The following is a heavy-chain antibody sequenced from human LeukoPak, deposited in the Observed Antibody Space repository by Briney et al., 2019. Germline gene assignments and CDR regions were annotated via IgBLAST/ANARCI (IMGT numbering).Heavy chain of an antibody. CDR1: GFSLSTSGVG. Sequence: SGPTPVNPTQTLTLTCTFSGFSLSTSGVGVGWIRQPPGKALEWLALIYWNDDKRYSPSLKSRLTITKDTSKNQVVLTMTNMDPVDTATYYCAHIPESSRYDFWSGSNWFDPWGQGTLVTVSS. V-gene: IGHV2-5*01. J-gene: IGHJ5*02. D-gene: IGHD3-3*01. CDR2: IYWNDDK. CDR3: AHIPESSRYDFWSGSNWFDP.